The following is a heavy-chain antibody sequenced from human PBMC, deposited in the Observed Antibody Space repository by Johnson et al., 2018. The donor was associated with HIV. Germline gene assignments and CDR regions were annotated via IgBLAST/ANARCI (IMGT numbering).Heavy chain of an antibody. CDR3: ARSGYCTTSSCTDDAFDI. D-gene: IGHD2-2*01. CDR1: GFIFSDYY. J-gene: IGHJ3*02. CDR2: ISSSGRTI. V-gene: IGHV3-11*04. Sequence: QVQLVESGGDLVKPGGSLRLSCAASGFIFSDYYMTWIRQAPGKGLESISYISSSGRTIYYADSVKGRFTMSRDNAKKSLYLQMNSLRAEDTAVYYCARSGYCTTSSCTDDAFDIWGQGTMVTVSS.